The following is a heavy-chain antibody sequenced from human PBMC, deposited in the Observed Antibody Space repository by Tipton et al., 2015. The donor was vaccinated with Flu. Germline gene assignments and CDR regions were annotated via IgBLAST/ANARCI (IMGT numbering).Heavy chain of an antibody. Sequence: TLSLTCSVSGGSVNYFYWNWIRQPPGKALEWIGFSFYSGSTSYNPSLQSRVSISVDTSRNQVSLRLKSVSAADTAIYYCARDRGWPAALDTWGRGTLVTVSS. CDR1: GGSVNYFY. J-gene: IGHJ5*02. CDR2: SFYSGST. D-gene: IGHD6-6*01. V-gene: IGHV4-59*02. CDR3: ARDRGWPAALDT.